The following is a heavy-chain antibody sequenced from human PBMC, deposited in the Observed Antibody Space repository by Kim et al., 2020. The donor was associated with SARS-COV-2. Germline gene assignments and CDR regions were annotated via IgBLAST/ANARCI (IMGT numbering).Heavy chain of an antibody. V-gene: IGHV3-23*03. CDR2: IYGDGSDT. CDR3: AKDRAPLDDYNSGPLDS. Sequence: GSLRLSCAASGFTFSTFPMSWVRQAPGKGLEWVSVIYGDGSDTYYADSVRGRFTISRDNSKNTLYLQMSSLRAEDTALYYCAKDRAPLDDYNSGPLDSWGQGTLVTVSS. J-gene: IGHJ4*02. D-gene: IGHD6-19*01. CDR1: GFTFSTFP.